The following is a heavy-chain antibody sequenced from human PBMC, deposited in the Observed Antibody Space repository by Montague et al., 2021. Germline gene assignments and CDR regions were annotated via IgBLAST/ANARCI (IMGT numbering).Heavy chain of an antibody. CDR3: ANRPDITVVTL. J-gene: IGHJ4*02. CDR2: ISGSGGST. D-gene: IGHD4-23*01. V-gene: IGHV3-23*01. CDR1: GLTFSSYA. Sequence: SLRLSCAASGLTFSSYAMSWVRQAPGKGLEWVPAISGSGGSTYYADSVKGRFTISRDNSKNTLYLQMNSLRAEDTAVYYCANRPDITVVTLGGQGTLVTVSS.